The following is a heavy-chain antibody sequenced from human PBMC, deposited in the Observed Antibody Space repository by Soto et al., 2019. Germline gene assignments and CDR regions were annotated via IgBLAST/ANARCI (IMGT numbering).Heavy chain of an antibody. V-gene: IGHV4-59*08. Sequence: SETLSLTCTVSGDSISDNWWSWIRQPPGKTLEWIGYMYYTGSTNYNPSLKSRVTMSVDTSKNQFALRLSSVTAADMAMYYCARPKTIGAAAGKGWFDPWGQGTLVT. CDR1: GDSISDNW. CDR3: ARPKTIGAAAGKGWFDP. J-gene: IGHJ5*02. CDR2: MYYTGST. D-gene: IGHD6-13*01.